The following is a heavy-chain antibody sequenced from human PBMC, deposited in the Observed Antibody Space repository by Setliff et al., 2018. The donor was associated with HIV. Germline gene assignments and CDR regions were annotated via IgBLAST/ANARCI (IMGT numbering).Heavy chain of an antibody. CDR3: ATQSFSDTDNYYYAAFDI. J-gene: IGHJ3*02. CDR2: IFSSGTT. D-gene: IGHD3-22*01. Sequence: SETLSLTCSVSGGSISSYYWNWIRQPAGKGLEWIGRIFSSGTTNYNPSLQSRITMSVDTSKNQFSLKLNSVTAADTAVYYCATQSFSDTDNYYYAAFDIWGQGTMVTVSS. V-gene: IGHV4-4*07. CDR1: GGSISSYY.